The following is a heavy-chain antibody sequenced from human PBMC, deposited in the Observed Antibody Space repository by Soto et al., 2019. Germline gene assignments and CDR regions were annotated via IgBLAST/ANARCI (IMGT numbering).Heavy chain of an antibody. Sequence: ASVKVSCKASEYTSVSYDINWVRQAAGQGLEWMGWINLRSGHTGSAQRFQGRVTMTRDTSINTAYMELSSLRFEDTAVYYCGSANGDLDYWGQGTLVTVSS. CDR2: INLRSGHT. CDR1: EYTSVSYD. V-gene: IGHV1-8*01. D-gene: IGHD4-17*01. J-gene: IGHJ4*02. CDR3: GSANGDLDY.